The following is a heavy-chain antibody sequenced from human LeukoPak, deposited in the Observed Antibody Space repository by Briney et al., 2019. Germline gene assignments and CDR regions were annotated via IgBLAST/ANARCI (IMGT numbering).Heavy chain of an antibody. CDR2: IYRSGST. CDR3: ARGTYGYYMDV. V-gene: IGHV4-38-2*02. J-gene: IGHJ6*03. CDR1: NYSISNSLY. D-gene: IGHD4-17*01. Sequence: SETLSLTCIGSNYSISNSLYWGWLRPPPGKGLEWIGSIYRSGSTFYNPSLKSRVTISLDTSKNQFSLKLSSVTAADTAVYFCARGTYGYYMDVWGKGTTVTVSS.